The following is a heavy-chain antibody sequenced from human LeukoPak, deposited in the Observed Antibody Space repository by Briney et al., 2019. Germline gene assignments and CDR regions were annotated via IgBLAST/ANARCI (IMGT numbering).Heavy chain of an antibody. CDR2: ITSDSTYI. J-gene: IGHJ4*02. D-gene: IGHD5-18*01. V-gene: IGHV3-21*01. Sequence: LGGSLRLSCAASGFTFSTYTMKWVRQAPGKGLEWVSSITSDSTYIYYADSVKGRFTISRDNAKNSLSLQMNSLRAEDTAVYYCAREWNTAFDYWGQGTLVTVSS. CDR1: GFTFSTYT. CDR3: AREWNTAFDY.